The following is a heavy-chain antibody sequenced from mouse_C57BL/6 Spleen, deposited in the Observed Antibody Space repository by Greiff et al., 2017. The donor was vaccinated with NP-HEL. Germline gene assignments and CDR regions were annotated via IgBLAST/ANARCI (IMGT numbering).Heavy chain of an antibody. J-gene: IGHJ3*01. D-gene: IGHD2-4*01. CDR3: VSSYYDYDVPVTY. CDR2: IRSKSNNYAT. V-gene: IGHV10-1*01. CDR1: GFSFNTYA. Sequence: EVKLMESGGGLVQPKGSLKLSCAASGFSFNTYAMNWVRQAPGKGLEWVARIRSKSNNYATYYADSVKDRFTISRDDSESMLYLQMNNLKTEDTAMYYCVSSYYDYDVPVTYWGQGTLVTVSA.